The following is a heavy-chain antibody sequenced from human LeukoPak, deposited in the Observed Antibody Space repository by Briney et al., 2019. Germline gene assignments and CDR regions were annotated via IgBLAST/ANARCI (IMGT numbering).Heavy chain of an antibody. D-gene: IGHD2-2*01. V-gene: IGHV4-59*08. Sequence: SETLSLTCSVSDGSMGTYYWGWIRQPPGKGLEWIGYIYYSGSTTYNPSLKSRVTVSVDTSKDQFSLKLTSMTAADTAVYYCARGRLGRQHASFFDSWGQGTLVTVSS. CDR2: IYYSGST. CDR1: DGSMGTYY. J-gene: IGHJ4*02. CDR3: ARGRLGRQHASFFDS.